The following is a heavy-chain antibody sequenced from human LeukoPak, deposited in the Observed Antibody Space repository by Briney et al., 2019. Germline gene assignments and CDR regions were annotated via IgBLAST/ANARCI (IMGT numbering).Heavy chain of an antibody. Sequence: GGSLRLSCAASGFTFSSYSMDWVRQAPGKGLEWISFISSSSGTIYYADSVKGRFTISRDNAKNSLYLQMNSLRDEDTAVYFCVRDRAGGNSVWFDPWGQGTLVTVSS. CDR3: VRDRAGGNSVWFDP. CDR1: GFTFSSYS. V-gene: IGHV3-48*02. CDR2: ISSSSGTI. D-gene: IGHD4-23*01. J-gene: IGHJ5*02.